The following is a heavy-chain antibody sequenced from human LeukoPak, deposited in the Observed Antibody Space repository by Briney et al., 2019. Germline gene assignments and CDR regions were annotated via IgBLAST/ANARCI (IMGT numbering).Heavy chain of an antibody. CDR3: ARGSVGSGWAFDY. CDR1: GGSFSGYY. Sequence: SETLSLICAVYGGSFSGYYWSWIRQPPGKGLEWIGEINHSGSTNYNPSLKSRVTISVDTSKNQFSLKLSSVTAADTAVYYCARGSVGSGWAFDYWGQGTLVTVSS. J-gene: IGHJ4*02. D-gene: IGHD6-19*01. V-gene: IGHV4-34*01. CDR2: INHSGST.